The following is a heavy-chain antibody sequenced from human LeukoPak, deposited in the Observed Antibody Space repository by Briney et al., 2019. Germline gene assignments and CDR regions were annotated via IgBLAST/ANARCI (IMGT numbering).Heavy chain of an antibody. V-gene: IGHV4-34*01. J-gene: IGHJ5*02. Sequence: SETLSLTCAVHGGSFSGYYWSWIRQPPGKGLEWIGEINHSGSTNYNPSLKSRVTISVDTSKNQFSLKLSSVTAADTAVYYCARGPAAAAPYNWFDPWGQGTLVTVSS. CDR3: ARGPAAAAPYNWFDP. CDR2: INHSGST. D-gene: IGHD6-13*01. CDR1: GGSFSGYY.